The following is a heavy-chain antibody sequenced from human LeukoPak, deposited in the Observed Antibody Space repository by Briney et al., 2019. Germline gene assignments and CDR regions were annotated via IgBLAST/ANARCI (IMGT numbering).Heavy chain of an antibody. CDR1: GYTFTSHG. CDR2: ISPYNGNT. CDR3: ARGSRYMYGYDLVGSNDY. D-gene: IGHD5-18*01. V-gene: IGHV1-18*01. Sequence: ASVKVSCKASGYTFTSHGISWVRQAPGQGLEWMGWISPYNGNTYYAQKLQGRVTMTTDISTSTAYMELRSLRSDDTAMYYCARGSRYMYGYDLVGSNDYWGQGTLVTVSS. J-gene: IGHJ4*02.